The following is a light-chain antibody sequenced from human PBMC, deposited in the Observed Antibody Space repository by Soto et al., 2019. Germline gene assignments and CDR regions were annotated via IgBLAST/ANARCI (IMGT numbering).Light chain of an antibody. J-gene: IGLJ3*02. V-gene: IGLV2-8*01. CDR2: EVN. CDR1: SSDVGRYKY. CDR3: SSYAGSNSVL. Sequence: QSALTQPPSASGSPGQSVTIPCTGTSSDVGRYKYVSWYQQHPGKAPNLIIYEVNNRPSGVPHRFSGSKSGNTAALTVSGLQPEDEADYYCSSYAGSNSVLFGGGTKLTVL.